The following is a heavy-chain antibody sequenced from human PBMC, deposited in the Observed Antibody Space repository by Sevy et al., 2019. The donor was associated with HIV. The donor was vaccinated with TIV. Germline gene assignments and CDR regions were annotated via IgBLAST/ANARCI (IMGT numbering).Heavy chain of an antibody. CDR2: ISWNSGSI. CDR1: GFTFDDYA. CDR3: VKDSTGMYFDWLLPDY. J-gene: IGHJ4*02. Sequence: GGSLRLSCAASGFTFDDYAMHWVRQAPGKGLEWVSGISWNSGSIGYADSVKGRFTISRDNAKNSLYLQMNSLRAEDTALYYCVKDSTGMYFDWLLPDYWGQGTLVTVSS. D-gene: IGHD3-9*01. V-gene: IGHV3-9*01.